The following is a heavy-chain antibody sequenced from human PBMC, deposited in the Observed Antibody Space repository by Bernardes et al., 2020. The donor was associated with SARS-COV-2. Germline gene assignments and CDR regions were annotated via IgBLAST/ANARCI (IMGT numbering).Heavy chain of an antibody. CDR1: GYSFTSYW. V-gene: IGHV5-51*01. D-gene: IGHD6-19*01. Sequence: GESRTISCKGSGYSFTSYWIGWVRQMPGTGLEWMGIIYPGDSDTRYSPSFQGQVTISADKSISTAYLQWSSLKASDTAMYYCARGSRWLVLACDIWGQGTIVTDSP. CDR2: IYPGDSDT. J-gene: IGHJ3*02. CDR3: ARGSRWLVLACDI.